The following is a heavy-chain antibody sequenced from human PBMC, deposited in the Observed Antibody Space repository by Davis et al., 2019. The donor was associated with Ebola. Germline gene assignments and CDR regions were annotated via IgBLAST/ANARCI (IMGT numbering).Heavy chain of an antibody. CDR1: GGTFSSYA. Sequence: SVKVSCKASGGTFSSYAISWVRQAPGQGLEWMGGIIPIFGTANYAQKFQGRVTITADKSTSTAYMELSSLRSEDTAVYYCASAVTGAGYYFDYWGQGTLVTVSS. CDR3: ASAVTGAGYYFDY. D-gene: IGHD6-19*01. CDR2: IIPIFGTA. J-gene: IGHJ4*02. V-gene: IGHV1-69*06.